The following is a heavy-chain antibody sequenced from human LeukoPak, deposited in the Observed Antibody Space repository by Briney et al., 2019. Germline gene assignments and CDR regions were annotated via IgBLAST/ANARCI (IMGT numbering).Heavy chain of an antibody. D-gene: IGHD2-21*02. V-gene: IGHV4-39*01. J-gene: IGHJ1*01. CDR1: GGSISSSSYY. Sequence: SETLSLTCTVSGGSISSSSYYWGWIRQPPGKRLEWIGSIYYSGSTYYNPSLKSRVTISVDTSKNQFSLKLSSVTAAGTAVYYCARVWWVTAIPALGYFQHWGQGTLVTVSS. CDR3: ARVWWVTAIPALGYFQH. CDR2: IYYSGST.